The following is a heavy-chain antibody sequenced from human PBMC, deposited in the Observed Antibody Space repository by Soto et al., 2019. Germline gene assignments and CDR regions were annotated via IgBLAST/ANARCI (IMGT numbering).Heavy chain of an antibody. D-gene: IGHD3-16*01. CDR3: GRLGGLATITYYFDY. J-gene: IGHJ4*02. Sequence: QLQLQESGPGLVKPSETLSLTCTVSGGSVSSSSYYWGWVRQPPGKGLEWIGSGYYSGSTYYNPSLESRVTISVDKAKNQFSLKLMSLSAADTAVYYCGRLGGLATITYYFDYWGQGALVTVSS. CDR1: GGSVSSSSYY. V-gene: IGHV4-39*01. CDR2: GYYSGST.